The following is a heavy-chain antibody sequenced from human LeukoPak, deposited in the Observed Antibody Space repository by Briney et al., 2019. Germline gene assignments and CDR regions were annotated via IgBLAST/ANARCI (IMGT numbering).Heavy chain of an antibody. D-gene: IGHD3-16*01. Sequence: PGGSLRLSCAASGFTFSAHYMSWTRQAPGKGLEWISHTSTSGTSTYHADPVKGRFTISRDDAKNSLNLQMDSLRAEDTAVYYCARGHLVLDVWGRGTTVTVSS. CDR1: GFTFSAHY. CDR3: ARGHLVLDV. J-gene: IGHJ6*02. V-gene: IGHV3-11*01. CDR2: TSTSGTST.